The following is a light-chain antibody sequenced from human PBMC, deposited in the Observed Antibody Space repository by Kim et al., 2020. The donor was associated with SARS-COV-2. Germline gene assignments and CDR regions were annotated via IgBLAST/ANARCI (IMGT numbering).Light chain of an antibody. CDR2: KAP. Sequence: DIQMTQSPSTLSASVGDRVTITCRASQSISSWLARYQQKPGKAPKLLIYKAPILESGVPLIFSGSGSGTEFTLTITSLQPDDFATYYCQQYDSYPYSFGQGTKLEI. CDR3: QQYDSYPYS. CDR1: QSISSW. J-gene: IGKJ2*01. V-gene: IGKV1-5*03.